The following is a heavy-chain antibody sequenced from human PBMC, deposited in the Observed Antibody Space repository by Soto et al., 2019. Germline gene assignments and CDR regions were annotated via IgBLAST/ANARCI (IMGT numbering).Heavy chain of an antibody. D-gene: IGHD5-18*01. CDR1: RFTFSSYG. Sequence: QVQLVESGGGVVQPGRSLRLSCAASRFTFSSYGMHWVRQAPGKGLEWVAVISYDGSNKYYADSVKGRFTISRDNSKNTLYLQMNSLRAEDTAVYYCAKTLSGFTYGPSGSYCYGMDVWGQGTTVTVSS. J-gene: IGHJ6*02. CDR2: ISYDGSNK. V-gene: IGHV3-30*18. CDR3: AKTLSGFTYGPSGSYCYGMDV.